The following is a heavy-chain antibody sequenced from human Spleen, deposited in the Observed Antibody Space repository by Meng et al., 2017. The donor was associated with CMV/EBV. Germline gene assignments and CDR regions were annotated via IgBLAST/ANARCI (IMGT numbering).Heavy chain of an antibody. J-gene: IGHJ5*02. CDR3: ARETGAKGWFDP. Sequence: GESLKISCAASGFTFSSYSMNWVRQAPGKGLEWVAVISYDGSNKYYADSVKGRFTISRDNSKNTLYLQMNSLRAEDTAVYYCARETGAKGWFDPWGQGTLVTVSS. D-gene: IGHD1-14*01. V-gene: IGHV3-30*03. CDR1: GFTFSSYS. CDR2: ISYDGSNK.